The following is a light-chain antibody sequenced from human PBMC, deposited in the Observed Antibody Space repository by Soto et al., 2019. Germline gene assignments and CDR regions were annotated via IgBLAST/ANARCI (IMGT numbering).Light chain of an antibody. CDR3: ISYSRTNFYD. CDR1: FSDIAVFNY. J-gene: IGLJ1*01. V-gene: IGLV2-14*01. CDR2: QVT. Sequence: QSALAQPASVSGSPGQSITISCTGSFSDIAVFNYVSWYQQYPGRAPKLLIYQVTSRASGVSHRFSGSKSGNTASLTISGLRHEDKAQYYCISYSRTNFYDVGKATKVTV.